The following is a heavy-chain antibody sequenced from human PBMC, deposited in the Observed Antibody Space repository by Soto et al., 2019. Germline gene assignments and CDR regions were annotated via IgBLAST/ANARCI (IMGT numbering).Heavy chain of an antibody. CDR2: ISFDEKNR. Sequence: QVQFLESGGGVVQPGRSLKLSCTTSGFTFSLYGMHWVRQAPGKGLEWLAVISFDEKNRYYADSVKGRFTISRDNSKTTLFLQMSNLRADDTAVYFCAKGAQAAAVLDHWGQGALVTVAS. CDR3: AKGAQAAAVLDH. J-gene: IGHJ4*02. CDR1: GFTFSLYG. V-gene: IGHV3-30*18. D-gene: IGHD6-25*01.